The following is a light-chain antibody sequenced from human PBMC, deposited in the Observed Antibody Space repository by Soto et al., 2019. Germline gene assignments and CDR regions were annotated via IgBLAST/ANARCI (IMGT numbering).Light chain of an antibody. J-gene: IGKJ1*01. CDR2: GAS. CDR1: QSVSGN. CDR3: QQSTNWPPA. Sequence: EIVMTQSPATLSVSPGERATLSCRASQSVSGNLAWYQQKPGQAPRLLIYGASTRATGIPARFSGSGSGTELNLNLSSLQSEDFAVYYCQQSTNWPPAFGQGTKVEIK. V-gene: IGKV3-15*01.